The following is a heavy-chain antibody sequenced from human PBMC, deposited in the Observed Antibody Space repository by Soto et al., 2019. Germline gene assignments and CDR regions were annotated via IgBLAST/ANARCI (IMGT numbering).Heavy chain of an antibody. V-gene: IGHV3-74*03. CDR1: GLTFRSYW. CDR3: AKDLDATVFNFDY. D-gene: IGHD2-2*01. J-gene: IGHJ4*02. Sequence: HPGGSLRLSCAASGLTFRSYWMHWVRQAPGKGLVWVSRINTDGSVAMYVDSVKGRFTISRDNAKNTLYLQMNSLRAEDTAVYYCAKDLDATVFNFDYWGQGTLVTVSS. CDR2: INTDGSVA.